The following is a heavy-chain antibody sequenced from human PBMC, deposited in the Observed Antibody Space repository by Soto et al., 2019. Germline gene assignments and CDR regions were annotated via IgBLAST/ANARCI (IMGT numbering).Heavy chain of an antibody. Sequence: SETLSLTCSVSGYSVTSSDYYLAWIRQPPGKGLEWIGSMFYSGLTYYNPSLKSRVTLSVDTSKNQFSVRLNSVTAADTAVYYCAPLSVSLSGHYGIQVWGEGTTVTVSS. J-gene: IGHJ6*04. D-gene: IGHD3-3*01. CDR1: GYSVTSSDYY. CDR2: MFYSGLT. V-gene: IGHV4-39*01. CDR3: APLSVSLSGHYGIQV.